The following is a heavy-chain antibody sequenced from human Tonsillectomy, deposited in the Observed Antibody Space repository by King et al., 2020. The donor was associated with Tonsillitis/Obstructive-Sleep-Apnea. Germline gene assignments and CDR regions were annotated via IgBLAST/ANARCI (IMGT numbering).Heavy chain of an antibody. CDR3: VRGDISTGRIYYYYGMDV. Sequence: VQLQQWGAGLLKPSETLSLTCAVYGGSFSGYYWSWIRQPPGKGLEWIGEINHSGSTNYNPSLKSRVTISVDTSKNQLSLKLSSVTAADTAVYYCVRGDISTGRIYYYYGMDVWGQGTTVTVSS. CDR1: GGSFSGYY. D-gene: IGHD3-9*01. CDR2: INHSGST. J-gene: IGHJ6*02. V-gene: IGHV4-34*01.